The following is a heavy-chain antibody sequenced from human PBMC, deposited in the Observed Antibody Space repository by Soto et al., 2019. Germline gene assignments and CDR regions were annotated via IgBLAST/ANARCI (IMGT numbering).Heavy chain of an antibody. Sequence: HPGGSLRLSCAASGFTFSSYGMHWVRQAPGKGLEWVAVISYDGSNKYYADSVKGRFTISRDNSKNTLYLQMNSLRAEDTAVYYCAKRDGGIVVVPAAMEHYYYYGMDVWGQGTTVTVSS. V-gene: IGHV3-30*18. CDR1: GFTFSSYG. CDR2: ISYDGSNK. J-gene: IGHJ6*02. CDR3: AKRDGGIVVVPAAMEHYYYYGMDV. D-gene: IGHD2-2*01.